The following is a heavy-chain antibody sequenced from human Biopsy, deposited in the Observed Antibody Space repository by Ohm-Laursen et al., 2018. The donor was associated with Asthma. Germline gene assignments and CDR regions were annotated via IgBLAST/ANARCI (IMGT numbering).Heavy chain of an antibody. CDR3: VRAVRNEQWLAPFDY. V-gene: IGHV4-59*01. CDR1: GGSISSFY. CDR2: VYWTGST. J-gene: IGHJ4*02. D-gene: IGHD6-19*01. Sequence: GTLSLTCSVYGGSISSFYWSWIRPSPEKGLEWMGYVYWTGSTNYNPPLKSRVTMSVDTSKNRMFLELTSVTAADTAIYYCVRAVRNEQWLAPFDYWGQGKPVTVSS.